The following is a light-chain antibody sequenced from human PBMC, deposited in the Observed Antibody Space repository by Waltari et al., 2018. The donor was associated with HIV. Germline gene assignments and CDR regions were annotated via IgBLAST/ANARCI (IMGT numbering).Light chain of an antibody. CDR2: GAS. CDR3: HHYGSSPFT. J-gene: IGKJ3*01. V-gene: IGKV3-20*01. CDR1: QSISSRF. Sequence: DIVLTQSPGTLSLSPGERATLSCRASQSISSRFLAWYQQKLGQATRLLIYGASSRAAGIPDRFSGSGSGTDFTLTINRLEPEDCGVFYCHHYGSSPFTFGPGTKVDIK.